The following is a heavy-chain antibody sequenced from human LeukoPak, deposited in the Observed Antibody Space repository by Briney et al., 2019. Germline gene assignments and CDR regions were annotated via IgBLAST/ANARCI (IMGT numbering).Heavy chain of an antibody. CDR1: AFTVSSNC. D-gene: IGHD6-19*01. CDR2: IYTAGNT. V-gene: IGHV3-66*02. Sequence: GGSLRLSRTASAFTVSSNCMSWVRQAPGKGLEWVSLIYTAGNTYYADSVRGRFTISRDISKNTLYLQMNSLRIDDTAVYYCARVAVEGREFFQHWGQGTLVTVSS. J-gene: IGHJ1*01. CDR3: ARVAVEGREFFQH.